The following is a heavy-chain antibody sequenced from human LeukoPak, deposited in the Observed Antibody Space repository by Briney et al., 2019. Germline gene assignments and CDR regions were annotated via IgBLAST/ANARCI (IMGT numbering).Heavy chain of an antibody. CDR3: ARPKTAMVPYYFDY. CDR2: INHSGST. CDR1: GGSFSGYY. D-gene: IGHD5-18*01. J-gene: IGHJ4*02. Sequence: SETLSLTCAVYGGSFSGYYWSWIRQPPGKGLEWIGEINHSGSTNFNPSLKSRVTISVDTSKNQFSLKLSSVTAADTAVYYCARPKTAMVPYYFDYWGQGTLVTVSS. V-gene: IGHV4-34*01.